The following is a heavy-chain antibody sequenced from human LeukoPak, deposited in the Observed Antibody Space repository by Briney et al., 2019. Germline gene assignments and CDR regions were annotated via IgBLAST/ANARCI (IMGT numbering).Heavy chain of an antibody. D-gene: IGHD6-19*01. CDR3: ARDESSGWYYFDY. Sequence: ASVKVSCKASGYTFTGYYMHWVRQAPGQGLEWMGWINPNSGGTNYAQKFQGRVTMTRDTSISTAYMELSRLRSDDTAVYYCARDESSGWYYFDYWGQGTLVTVYS. J-gene: IGHJ4*02. CDR2: INPNSGGT. CDR1: GYTFTGYY. V-gene: IGHV1-2*02.